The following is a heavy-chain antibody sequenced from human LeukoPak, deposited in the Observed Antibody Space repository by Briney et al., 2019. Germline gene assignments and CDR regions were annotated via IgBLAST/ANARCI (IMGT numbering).Heavy chain of an antibody. J-gene: IGHJ4*02. Sequence: SETLSLTCAVSGGSISSYYWSWIRQPPGKGLEWIGYIYYSGSTNYNPSLKSRVTISVDTSKNQFSLKLSSVTAADTAVYYCAGEGVYGQIRPLEYWGQGTLVTVSS. CDR1: GGSISSYY. V-gene: IGHV4-59*01. CDR3: AGEGVYGQIRPLEY. D-gene: IGHD4-17*01. CDR2: IYYSGST.